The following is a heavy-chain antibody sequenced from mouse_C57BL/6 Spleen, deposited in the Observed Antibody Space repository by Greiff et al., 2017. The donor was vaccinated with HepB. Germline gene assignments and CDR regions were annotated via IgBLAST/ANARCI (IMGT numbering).Heavy chain of an antibody. CDR2: ISSGSSTI. CDR3: AREWLLGYFDV. V-gene: IGHV5-17*01. CDR1: GFTFSDYG. Sequence: EVKVEESGGGLVKPGGSLKLSCAASGFTFSDYGMHWVRRAPEKGLEWVAYISSGSSTIYYADTLKGRFTISRDNAKNTLFLQMTSLRSEDTAMYYCAREWLLGYFDVWGTGTTVTVSS. J-gene: IGHJ1*03. D-gene: IGHD2-3*01.